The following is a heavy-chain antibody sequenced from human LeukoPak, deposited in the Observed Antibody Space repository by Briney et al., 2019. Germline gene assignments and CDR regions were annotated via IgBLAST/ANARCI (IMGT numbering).Heavy chain of an antibody. CDR1: GFTCDDYA. Sequence: PGGSLRLSCAASGFTCDDYAMHWVRQAPGKGLEGVSGINWNGGSTGYAASVKGRFTIARDNAKNSLYLQMNSLRAKNTALYYCARIGATSNYYYYMDVWGKGTTVTVSS. D-gene: IGHD1-26*01. J-gene: IGHJ6*03. V-gene: IGHV3-20*04. CDR2: INWNGGST. CDR3: ARIGATSNYYYYMDV.